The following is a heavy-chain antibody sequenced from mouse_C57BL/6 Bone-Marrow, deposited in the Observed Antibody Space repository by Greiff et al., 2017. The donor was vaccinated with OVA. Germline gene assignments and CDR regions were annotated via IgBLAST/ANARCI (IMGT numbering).Heavy chain of an antibody. CDR3: ARGQYYGSSFWFAY. CDR2: LYIGNGYT. V-gene: IGHV1-58*01. CDR1: GYTFTSYG. D-gene: IGHD1-1*01. J-gene: IGHJ3*01. Sequence: EVKLMESGAELVRPGSSVKMSCKTSGYTFTSYGINWVKQRPGQGLEWIGYLYIGNGYTEYNEKFKGKATLTSDTSSSTAYMQLSSLTSEDSAIYFCARGQYYGSSFWFAYWGQGTLVTVSA.